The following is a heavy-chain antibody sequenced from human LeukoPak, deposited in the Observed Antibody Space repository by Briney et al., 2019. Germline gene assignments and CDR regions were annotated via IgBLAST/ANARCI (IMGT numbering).Heavy chain of an antibody. CDR3: ARENYASETVGAAFDI. CDR1: GFTFSTYG. V-gene: IGHV3-30*03. Sequence: HAGGSLRLSCAASGFTFSTYGMHWVRQAPGKGLEWVAIFSYDESNKYYADSVQGRLTISRDNSKNTLFLQMNSLRAEDTAVYYCARENYASETVGAAFDIWGQGTMVTVSS. CDR2: FSYDESNK. D-gene: IGHD3-10*01. J-gene: IGHJ3*02.